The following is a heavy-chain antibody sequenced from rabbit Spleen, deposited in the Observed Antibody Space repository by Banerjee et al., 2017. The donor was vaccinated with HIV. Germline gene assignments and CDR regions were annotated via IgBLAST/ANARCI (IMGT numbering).Heavy chain of an antibody. Sequence: QSLEESGGGLVKPGASLTLTCTASGFSFSGGYDMCWVRQAPGKGLEWISCIAGSSGSTYSAIWTKGRFTISKTSSTTMTLQMTSLTAAYTATYFCARDLDGVIGWNFGWWGQGTLVTVS. D-gene: IGHD4-1*01. CDR1: GFSFSGGYD. CDR2: IAGSSGST. J-gene: IGHJ3*01. V-gene: IGHV1S40*01. CDR3: ARDLDGVIGWNFGW.